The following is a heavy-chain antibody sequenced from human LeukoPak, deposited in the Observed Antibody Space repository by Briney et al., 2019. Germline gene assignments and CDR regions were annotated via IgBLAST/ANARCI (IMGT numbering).Heavy chain of an antibody. Sequence: PSETLSLTCTVSGGSISSGSYYWDWIRQPAGKRLEWLGHVFTRGTTNYNASLEGRLTISLDTARNQFSLYLSSVTAADTAMYFCARSSLAVYFDYWGQGTLVTASS. D-gene: IGHD6-19*01. CDR2: VFTRGTT. J-gene: IGHJ4*02. CDR1: GGSISSGSYY. V-gene: IGHV4-61*09. CDR3: ARSSLAVYFDY.